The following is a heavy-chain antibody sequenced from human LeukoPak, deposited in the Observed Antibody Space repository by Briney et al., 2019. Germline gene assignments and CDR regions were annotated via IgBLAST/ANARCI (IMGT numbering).Heavy chain of an antibody. CDR2: ITGSGVNS. CDR3: AKDTVVVVAATTLFDY. J-gene: IGHJ4*02. Sequence: GGSLRLSCAASGFTFSSYAMSWVRQAPGKGLEWVSTITGSGVNSYYADSVKGRFTIYRDNSKNTLYLQMNSLRAEDTAVYYCAKDTVVVVAATTLFDYWGQGTLVTVSS. V-gene: IGHV3-23*01. D-gene: IGHD2-15*01. CDR1: GFTFSSYA.